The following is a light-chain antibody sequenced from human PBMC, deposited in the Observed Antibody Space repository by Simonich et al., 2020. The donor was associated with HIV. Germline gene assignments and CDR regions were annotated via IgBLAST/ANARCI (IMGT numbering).Light chain of an antibody. CDR3: QQYNNWPRT. CDR1: QSVSSN. J-gene: IGKJ1*01. V-gene: IGKV3-15*01. Sequence: DIVMTQSPATLSVSPGERATLSCRASQSVSSNVAWYQQRPGQAPRLLIYGASTRATGIPARFSGSGAGTEFTLTINSMQSEDFAVYYCQQYNNWPRTFGQGTKVEIK. CDR2: GAS.